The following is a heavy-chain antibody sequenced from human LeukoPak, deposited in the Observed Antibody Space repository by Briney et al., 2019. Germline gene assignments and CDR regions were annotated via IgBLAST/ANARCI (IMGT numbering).Heavy chain of an antibody. V-gene: IGHV1-2*02. D-gene: IGHD2-15*01. J-gene: IGHJ4*02. CDR1: GYTFTGYY. Sequence: ASVKVSCKASGYTFTGYYMHWVRQAPGQGLEWMGWINPNSGGTNYAQKFQGRVTMTRDTSISTAYMELSRLRSDDTAVYYCARTATVVVVAGGFDYWGQGTLVTVSS. CDR3: ARTATVVVVAGGFDY. CDR2: INPNSGGT.